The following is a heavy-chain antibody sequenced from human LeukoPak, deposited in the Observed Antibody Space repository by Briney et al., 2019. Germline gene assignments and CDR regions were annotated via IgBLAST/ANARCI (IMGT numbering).Heavy chain of an antibody. CDR3: ARYDYDSGHPGSWFDP. CDR1: GGSMTSSY. J-gene: IGHJ5*02. V-gene: IGHV4-59*08. CDR2: MHYSGLT. Sequence: SETLSVTCTVSGGSMTSSYWSWIRQPQGKGLEWIAYMHYSGLTNHNPSLKSRVTISVDTSRKQFSLRLSSVTAADTAVYYCARYDYDSGHPGSWFDPWGQGTLVTVSS. D-gene: IGHD3-22*01.